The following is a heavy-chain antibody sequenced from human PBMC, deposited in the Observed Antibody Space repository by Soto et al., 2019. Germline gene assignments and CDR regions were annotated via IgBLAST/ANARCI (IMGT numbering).Heavy chain of an antibody. CDR1: GGSFSGYY. CDR3: ASTLTYYDFWSGYDAFDI. D-gene: IGHD3-3*01. V-gene: IGHV4-34*01. CDR2: INHSGST. Sequence: SETLSLTCAVYGGSFSGYYWSWIRQPPGKGLEWIGEINHSGSTNYNPSLRSRVTISVDTSKNRFSLKLSSVTAADTAVYYCASTLTYYDFWSGYDAFDIWGQGTMVTVSS. J-gene: IGHJ3*02.